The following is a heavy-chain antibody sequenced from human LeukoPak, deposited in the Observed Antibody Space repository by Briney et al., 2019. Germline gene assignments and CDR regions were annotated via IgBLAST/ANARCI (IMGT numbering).Heavy chain of an antibody. CDR1: GFTFTTYW. J-gene: IGHJ4*02. V-gene: IGHV3-7*01. D-gene: IGHD3-16*01. Sequence: GGTLTLSCAASGFTFTTYWLSWVRQAPGKGLEWMANIKQDGTEKYYVHSVKGQFTSSSDKAKMSLDVEMNSRRAEDTALYYWARDRLGAEYGYWGQETLVSVSS. CDR3: ARDRLGAEYGY. CDR2: IKQDGTEK.